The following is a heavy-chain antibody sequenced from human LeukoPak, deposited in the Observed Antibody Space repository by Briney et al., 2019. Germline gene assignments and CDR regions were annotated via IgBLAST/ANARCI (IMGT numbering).Heavy chain of an antibody. CDR1: GFSFSAYW. J-gene: IGHJ4*02. CDR2: ISGSGGNT. V-gene: IGHV3-23*01. D-gene: IGHD2-15*01. CDR3: RATYYFDY. Sequence: GGSLRLSCAASGFSFSAYWMTWVRQAPGTGLEWVSAISGSGGNTYYADSVKGRFTISRDNSKNTLYLQMNSLRAEDTAAYYCRATYYFDYWGQGTLVTVSS.